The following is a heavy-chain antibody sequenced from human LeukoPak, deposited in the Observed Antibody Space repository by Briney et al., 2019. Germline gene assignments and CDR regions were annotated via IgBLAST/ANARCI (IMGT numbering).Heavy chain of an antibody. Sequence: GGSLRLSCAASGFTFSTYSMNWVRQAPGKGLKWVSSISSSSSYIKYADSVKGRFTISRDNAKNSLYLQMNSLRAEDTAVYYCAREGIGGYFDYWGQGTLVTVSS. CDR1: GFTFSTYS. D-gene: IGHD4-23*01. V-gene: IGHV3-21*01. CDR2: ISSSSSYI. J-gene: IGHJ4*02. CDR3: AREGIGGYFDY.